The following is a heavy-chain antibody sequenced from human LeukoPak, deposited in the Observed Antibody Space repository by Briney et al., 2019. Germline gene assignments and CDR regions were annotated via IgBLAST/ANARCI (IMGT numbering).Heavy chain of an antibody. CDR2: ISSSSSYI. D-gene: IGHD2-2*01. Sequence: GGSLRLSCAASGFTFSSYSMNWVRHAPGKGLEWVSSISSSSSYIYYADSVKGRFTISRDNAKNSLYLQMNSLRAEDTAVYYCARDIVVVPAAKDGMDVWGQGTTVTVSS. CDR1: GFTFSSYS. CDR3: ARDIVVVPAAKDGMDV. J-gene: IGHJ6*02. V-gene: IGHV3-21*01.